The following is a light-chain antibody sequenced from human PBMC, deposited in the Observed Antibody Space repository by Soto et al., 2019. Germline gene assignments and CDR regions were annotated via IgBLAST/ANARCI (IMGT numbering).Light chain of an antibody. CDR3: SSFTRSNSHV. J-gene: IGLJ1*01. CDR1: SSDVGAYTY. V-gene: IGLV2-14*03. CDR2: DGS. Sequence: QSALTQPASVSGSPGQSITISCTGTSSDVGAYTYVSWYQQHPGKVPKLMIYDGSDRPSGVSNRFSGSKSGNTASLTISGLQSEDEAYYYCSSFTRSNSHVFGTGTKVTVL.